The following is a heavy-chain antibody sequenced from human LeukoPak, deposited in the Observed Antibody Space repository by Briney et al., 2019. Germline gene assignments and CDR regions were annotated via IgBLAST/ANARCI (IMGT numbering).Heavy chain of an antibody. CDR1: GFTFSSYW. V-gene: IGHV3-7*01. J-gene: IGHJ6*02. CDR3: ARGTAMFKVHYYYGMDV. D-gene: IGHD5-18*01. Sequence: GGSLRLSCAASGFTFSSYWMSWVRQAPGKGLEWVANIKQDGSEKYYVDSVKGRFTISRDNAKNSLYLQMNSLRAEDTAVYYCARGTAMFKVHYYYGMDVWGQGTTVTVSS. CDR2: IKQDGSEK.